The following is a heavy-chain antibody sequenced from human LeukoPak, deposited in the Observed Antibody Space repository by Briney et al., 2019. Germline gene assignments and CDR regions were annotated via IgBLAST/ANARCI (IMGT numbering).Heavy chain of an antibody. J-gene: IGHJ3*02. Sequence: PGGSLRLSCAAFEFRFSNYWMTWVRQAPGKGLEWVADIKQDGSEKYYADSVKGRFTISRQNAKNSLFLQMNSLRAEDTAVYYCARHRNGGSQDDAFDIWGQGTMVTVSS. V-gene: IGHV3-7*01. D-gene: IGHD2-15*01. CDR2: IKQDGSEK. CDR1: EFRFSNYW. CDR3: ARHRNGGSQDDAFDI.